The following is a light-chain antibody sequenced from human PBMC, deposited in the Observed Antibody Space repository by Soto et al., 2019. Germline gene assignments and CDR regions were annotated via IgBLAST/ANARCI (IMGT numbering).Light chain of an antibody. CDR1: SSDVGGYNY. V-gene: IGLV2-14*01. Sequence: QSALTQPASVSGSPGQSITISCTGTSSDVGGYNYVSWYQQHPGKAPKLMIYDVSNRPSGVSNRFSGSKSGNTASLTISGLQAEDGADYYCSSYTSRSTLVVFGGGTKVTVL. CDR3: SSYTSRSTLVV. J-gene: IGLJ2*01. CDR2: DVS.